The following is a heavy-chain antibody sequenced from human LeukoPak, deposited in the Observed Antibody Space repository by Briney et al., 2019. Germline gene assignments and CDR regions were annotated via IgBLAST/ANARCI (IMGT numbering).Heavy chain of an antibody. CDR2: IHYSGTT. J-gene: IGHJ4*02. D-gene: IGHD5-12*01. CDR1: GGSMSGYY. CDR3: ARRRVYSGSGVFDF. Sequence: SSETLSLTCTVSGGSMSGYYWSWIRQPPGKGLEWIGYIHYSGTTNYNPSLKSRVTISLDTSRNQFSLKLRSVTTADTAVYYCARRRVYSGSGVFDFWGQGTLVTVSS. V-gene: IGHV4-59*01.